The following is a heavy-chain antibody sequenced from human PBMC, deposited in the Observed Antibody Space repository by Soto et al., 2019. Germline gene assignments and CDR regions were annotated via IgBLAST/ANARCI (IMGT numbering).Heavy chain of an antibody. CDR2: ISQSGNT. CDR1: SGSFSGYY. J-gene: IGHJ4*02. CDR3: ARAPKVSGSSQTRPAF. V-gene: IGHV4-34*01. Sequence: PSEPLSLTCSIYSGSFSGYYWSWIRQPPGKGLEWIGEISQSGNTNYSPSLKSRVSISIDTSKKQFSLNLASVSAADTAVYYCARAPKVSGSSQTRPAFWGQGTLVTVSS. D-gene: IGHD6-6*01.